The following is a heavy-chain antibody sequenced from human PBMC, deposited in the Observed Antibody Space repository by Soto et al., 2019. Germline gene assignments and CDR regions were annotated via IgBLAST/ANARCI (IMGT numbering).Heavy chain of an antibody. Sequence: GGSLRLSCAASGFNVSISYMSWVRQVPGKGLEWVSIIYSDGYTYYAASVKGRFTISRDNFKNTLYLQMSSLRAEDTAVYYCARRKYCSSTTCFDYWGQGTLVTVSS. CDR3: ARRKYCSSTTCFDY. CDR1: GFNVSISY. V-gene: IGHV3-66*01. CDR2: IYSDGYT. D-gene: IGHD2-2*01. J-gene: IGHJ4*02.